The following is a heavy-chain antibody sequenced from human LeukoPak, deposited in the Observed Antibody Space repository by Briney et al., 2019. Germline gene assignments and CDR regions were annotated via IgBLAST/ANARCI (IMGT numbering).Heavy chain of an antibody. CDR1: GFTFSSYS. CDR2: ISYDGSNK. CDR3: ARGRGYSYGLMDDY. V-gene: IGHV3-30*03. J-gene: IGHJ4*02. D-gene: IGHD5-18*01. Sequence: GGSLRLSCAASGFTFSSYSMNWVRQAPGKGLEWVAVISYDGSNKDYADSVKGRFTISRDNSKNTLYLQMNRLRAEDTAVYYCARGRGYSYGLMDDYWGQGTLVTVSS.